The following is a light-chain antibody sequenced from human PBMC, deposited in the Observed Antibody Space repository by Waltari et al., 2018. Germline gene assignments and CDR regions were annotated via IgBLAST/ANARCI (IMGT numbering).Light chain of an antibody. CDR3: SSYITMNTPRV. CDR2: DVN. J-gene: IGLJ1*01. Sequence: QSALTQPASVSGSPGQSITISCTATSSDIGGYNSVPWYQQHPGKAPKLLIYDVNHRPPGVSNRFSGSKSANTASLTISGLQTDDEGDYYCSSYITMNTPRVFGTGTKVTVL. CDR1: SSDIGGYNS. V-gene: IGLV2-14*03.